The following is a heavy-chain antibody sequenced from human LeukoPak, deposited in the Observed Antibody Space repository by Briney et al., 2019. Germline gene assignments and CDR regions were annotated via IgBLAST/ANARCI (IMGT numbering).Heavy chain of an antibody. V-gene: IGHV3-21*01. J-gene: IGHJ1*01. Sequence: PGGSLRLSCAASGFTFSSYSMNWVRQAPGKGLELVSSIISSSSYIYYADSVKGRFTISRDNAKNSLYLQMNSLRGEDTAVYYCARSDPQYYYDSSGYSYPLEFFQHWGQGTLVTVSS. D-gene: IGHD3-22*01. CDR2: IISSSSYI. CDR1: GFTFSSYS. CDR3: ARSDPQYYYDSSGYSYPLEFFQH.